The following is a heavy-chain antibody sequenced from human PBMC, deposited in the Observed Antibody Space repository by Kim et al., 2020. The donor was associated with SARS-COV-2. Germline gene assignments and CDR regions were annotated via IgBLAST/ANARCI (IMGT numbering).Heavy chain of an antibody. J-gene: IGHJ3*02. CDR2: IRSSSSAM. CDR1: GFTFSSYS. D-gene: IGHD2-2*01. Sequence: GGSLRLSCAASGFTFSSYSLSWVRQAPGKGLEWVSYIRSSSSAMYYADSVRGRFTISRDNAKNSLYLQMNSLRDEDTAVYYCARVGDGYCSTTSCRRAFVMWGQGTKVTVSS. CDR3: ARVGDGYCSTTSCRRAFVM. V-gene: IGHV3-48*02.